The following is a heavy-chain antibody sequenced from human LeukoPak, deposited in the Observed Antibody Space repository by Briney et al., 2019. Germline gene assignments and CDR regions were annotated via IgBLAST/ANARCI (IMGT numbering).Heavy chain of an antibody. D-gene: IGHD3-22*01. Sequence: GGSLRLSCAASGFTVSSNYMSWVRQAPGKGLEWVSVIHSGGSTYYADSVKGRFTISRDNSKNSLYLQMNSLKTEDTAVYYCARVDDSSGYSLGYWGQGTLVTVSS. CDR1: GFTVSSNY. CDR2: IHSGGST. V-gene: IGHV3-66*01. J-gene: IGHJ4*02. CDR3: ARVDDSSGYSLGY.